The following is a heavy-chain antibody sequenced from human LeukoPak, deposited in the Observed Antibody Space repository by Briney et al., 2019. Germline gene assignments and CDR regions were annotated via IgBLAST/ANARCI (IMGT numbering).Heavy chain of an antibody. D-gene: IGHD1-14*01. J-gene: IGHJ4*02. CDR3: AKSEHWPALDY. Sequence: PEGSLRLSCAASGFTVTNNDMSWVRQAPGKGLEWVSGISGSGGSTYYADSVKGRFTISRDNSKNTLYLQMNSLRAEDTAVYYCAKSEHWPALDYWGQGTLVTVSS. CDR1: GFTVTNND. CDR2: ISGSGGST. V-gene: IGHV3-23*01.